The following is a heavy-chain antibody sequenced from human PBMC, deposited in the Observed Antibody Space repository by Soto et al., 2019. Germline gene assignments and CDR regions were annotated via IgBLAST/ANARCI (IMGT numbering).Heavy chain of an antibody. CDR1: GFTFDDNA. D-gene: IGHD3-16*01. CDR2: INWKSDI. J-gene: IGHJ4*02. Sequence: GGSLRLSCAVSGFTFDDNAMHWVRQAPEKGLVCVAGINWKSDIGYADSVKGRFTISRDNAENSLYLQMNSLRAEDTALYYCAISQDRGGRTTFIYWGQGTQVTVSS. V-gene: IGHV3-9*01. CDR3: AISQDRGGRTTFIY.